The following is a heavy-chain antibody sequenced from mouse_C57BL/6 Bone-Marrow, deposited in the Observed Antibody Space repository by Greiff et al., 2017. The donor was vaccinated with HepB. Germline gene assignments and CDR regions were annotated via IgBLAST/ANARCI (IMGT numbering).Heavy chain of an antibody. V-gene: IGHV3-6*01. Sequence: EVKLMESGPGLVKPSQSLSLTCSVTGYSITSGYYWNWIRQFPGNKLEWMGYISYDGSNNYNPSLKNRISITRDTSKNQFFLKLNSVTTEDTATYYCARDRDYGSSPWYFDVWGTGTTVTVSS. CDR2: ISYDGSN. CDR3: ARDRDYGSSPWYFDV. CDR1: GYSITSGYY. D-gene: IGHD1-1*01. J-gene: IGHJ1*03.